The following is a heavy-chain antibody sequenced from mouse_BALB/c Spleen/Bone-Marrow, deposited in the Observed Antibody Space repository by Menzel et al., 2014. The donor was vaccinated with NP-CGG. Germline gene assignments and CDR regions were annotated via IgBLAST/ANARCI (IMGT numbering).Heavy chain of an antibody. CDR3: ARQEFAIYWYFDV. CDR1: GFNIXDTY. J-gene: IGHJ1*01. CDR2: IDPANGNT. V-gene: IGHV14-3*02. D-gene: IGHD1-3*01. Sequence: EVKLVESGAELVKPGASVKLSCSVSGFNIXDTYMHWVKQRPEQGLEWIGRIDPANGNTKYDPKFQDKATITADTSSNTVDLQLSSLTFEDTAVYYCARQEFAIYWYFDVWGAGTTVTVSS.